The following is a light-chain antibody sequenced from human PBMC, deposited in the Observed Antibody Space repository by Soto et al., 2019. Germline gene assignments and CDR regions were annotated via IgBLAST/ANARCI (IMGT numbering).Light chain of an antibody. CDR1: QDITND. V-gene: IGKV1-33*01. J-gene: IGKJ4*01. CDR3: QQYDNVPLS. CDR2: EAS. Sequence: DIQMTQSPSSLSASVGDRVTITCQASQDITNDLNWYQQKPGKAPKVLIYEASHLETGVPSRFSGSGSGTDFTFTISTLQPEDIATYFCQQYDNVPLSVGGVTKVEIK.